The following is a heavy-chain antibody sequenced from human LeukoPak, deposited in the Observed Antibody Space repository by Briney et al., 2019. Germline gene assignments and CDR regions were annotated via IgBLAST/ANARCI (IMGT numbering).Heavy chain of an antibody. Sequence: PGGSLRLSCAASGFTFSSYSMNWVRQAPGKGLEWVSGISSSGGDKTYYIDSVKGRFTISRDNSKNTLYLQMNSLRAEDTAVYYCANEAYCYDSSGYPCGYFDYWGQGTLVTVSS. D-gene: IGHD3-22*01. CDR3: ANEAYCYDSSGYPCGYFDY. J-gene: IGHJ4*02. CDR1: GFTFSSYS. V-gene: IGHV3-23*01. CDR2: ISSSGGDKT.